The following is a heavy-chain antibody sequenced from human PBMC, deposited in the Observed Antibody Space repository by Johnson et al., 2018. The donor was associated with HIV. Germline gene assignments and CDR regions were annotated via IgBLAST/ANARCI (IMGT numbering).Heavy chain of an antibody. CDR3: ARGVLLSPDAFDI. V-gene: IGHV3-30*02. Sequence: VLLVESGGGVVRPGESLRLSCAASGFTFSTYAMHWVRQAPGKGLEWVSFIRFDGSNKYYADSVKGRFTISRDNSKNTLYLQMNSLRAEDTAVYYCARGVLLSPDAFDIWGQGTMVTVSS. D-gene: IGHD2-21*02. CDR2: IRFDGSNK. J-gene: IGHJ3*02. CDR1: GFTFSTYA.